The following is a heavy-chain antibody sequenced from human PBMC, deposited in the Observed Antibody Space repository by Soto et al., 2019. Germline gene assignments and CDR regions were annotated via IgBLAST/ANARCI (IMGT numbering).Heavy chain of an antibody. CDR1: GGTFSTYA. V-gene: IGHV1-69*12. CDR2: IIPMFGTA. CDR3: ARGIQLWLRRINSGYSG. J-gene: IGHJ4*02. D-gene: IGHD5-18*01. Sequence: QVQLVQSGAEVKKPESSVKVSCKAPGGTFSTYAISWVRQAPGQGLEWMGGIIPMFGTANYAQRFQDRVTITADESTNMVSMERSSRRAENTAAYFCARGIQLWLRRINSGYSGWGQGTLVTVSS.